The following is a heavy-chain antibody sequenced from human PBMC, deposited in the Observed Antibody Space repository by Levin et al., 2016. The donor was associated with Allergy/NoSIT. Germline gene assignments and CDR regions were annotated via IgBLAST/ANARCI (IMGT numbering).Heavy chain of an antibody. CDR2: VYSGGST. CDR1: GFTVSGNY. V-gene: IGHV3-53*01. CDR3: ARSGTTRGENNYYYGMDV. J-gene: IGHJ6*02. D-gene: IGHD3-10*01. Sequence: GGSLRLSCAASGFTVSGNYMSWVRQAPGKGLEWVSVVYSGGSTSYADSVKGRFTISRDNSKNTMYLQMNSLRAEDTAVYFCARSGTTRGENNYYYGMDVWGQGTMVTVSS.